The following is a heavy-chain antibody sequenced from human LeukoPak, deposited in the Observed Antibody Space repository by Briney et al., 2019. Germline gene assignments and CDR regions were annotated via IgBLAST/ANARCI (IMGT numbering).Heavy chain of an antibody. CDR3: ARPRRWLQSGNYYFDY. Sequence: GESLKISCKGSGYSFTSYWIGWVRQMPGKGLEWMGIIYPGDSDTRYSPSFQGQVTISADKSISTAYLQWSSLKASDTAMYYCARPRRWLQSGNYYFDYWSQGTLVTVSS. CDR2: IYPGDSDT. CDR1: GYSFTSYW. D-gene: IGHD5-24*01. V-gene: IGHV5-51*01. J-gene: IGHJ4*02.